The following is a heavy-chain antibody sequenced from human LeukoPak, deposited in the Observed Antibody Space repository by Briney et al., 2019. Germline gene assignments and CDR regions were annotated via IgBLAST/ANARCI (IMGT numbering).Heavy chain of an antibody. Sequence: SVKLSCKASGATFSSYAISWVRQAPGQGLEWMGRIIPIFGIANYAQKFQGRVTITADKSTSTGYMKLSSLRSEDTAVYYCAREGIASVRFDYWGQGTLVTVSS. V-gene: IGHV1-69*04. CDR2: IIPIFGIA. CDR3: AREGIASVRFDY. D-gene: IGHD6-13*01. J-gene: IGHJ4*02. CDR1: GATFSSYA.